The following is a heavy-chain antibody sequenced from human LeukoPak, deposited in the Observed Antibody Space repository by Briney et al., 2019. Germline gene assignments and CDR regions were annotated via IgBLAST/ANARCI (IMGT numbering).Heavy chain of an antibody. CDR1: GRSISSAGYY. Sequence: PSETLSLTCTVSGRSISSAGYYWAWLRQPPGKGLEWIGYIYYSGRTYDSPSLKSRDTISVDTTKNRFSLPLTSVTAADTAVYYCARDAGSGEPSWHLFDSWGEGTLLTVP. CDR3: ARDAGSGEPSWHLFDS. V-gene: IGHV4-31*03. J-gene: IGHJ5*01. CDR2: IYYSGRT. D-gene: IGHD3-10*01.